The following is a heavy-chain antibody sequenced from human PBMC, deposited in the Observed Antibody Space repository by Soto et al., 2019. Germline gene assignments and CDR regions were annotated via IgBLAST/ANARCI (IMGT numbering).Heavy chain of an antibody. J-gene: IGHJ4*02. D-gene: IGHD6-19*01. CDR3: ARDLGGWPDY. Sequence: QVQLVQSGAEVKKPGASVKVSCKASGYTFTSYAIHWVRQAPGQRLEWMGWINAGNGNTKYSQKFQDRVTITRDTSASTAYMELSSLRAEDTAVYYCARDLGGWPDYWGQGTLVTVSS. CDR1: GYTFTSYA. CDR2: INAGNGNT. V-gene: IGHV1-3*01.